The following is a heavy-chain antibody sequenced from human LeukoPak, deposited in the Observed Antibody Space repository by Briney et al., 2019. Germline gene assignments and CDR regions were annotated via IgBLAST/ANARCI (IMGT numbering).Heavy chain of an antibody. CDR2: IDPSDSYT. CDR3: ANTPKGYSSGWYTY. CDR1: GYSFTSYW. D-gene: IGHD6-19*01. J-gene: IGHJ4*02. Sequence: SRESLKISCKGSGYSFTSYWISWVRQMPGKGLEWMGRIDPSDSYTNYSPSFQGHVTISADKSISTAYLQWSSLKASDTAMYYCANTPKGYSSGWYTYWGQGTLVTVSS. V-gene: IGHV5-10-1*01.